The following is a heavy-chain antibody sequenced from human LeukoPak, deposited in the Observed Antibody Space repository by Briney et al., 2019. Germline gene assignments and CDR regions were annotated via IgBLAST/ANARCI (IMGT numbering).Heavy chain of an antibody. Sequence: GGSLRLSCAASGFTFGSYSMNWVRQAPGKGLEWVSSISSSSSYIYYADSMKGRFTISRDNAKNSLYLQMNSLRAEDTAVYYCARDLSGYSGYDLFYWGQGTLVTVSS. J-gene: IGHJ4*02. CDR1: GFTFGSYS. CDR3: ARDLSGYSGYDLFY. V-gene: IGHV3-21*01. CDR2: ISSSSSYI. D-gene: IGHD5-12*01.